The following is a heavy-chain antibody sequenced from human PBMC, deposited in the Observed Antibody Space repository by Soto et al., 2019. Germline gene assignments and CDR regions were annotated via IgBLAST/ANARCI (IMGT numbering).Heavy chain of an antibody. Sequence: QVQLQESGPGLVKPSETLSLTCAVSGGSISSNNWWSWVRQTPGKGLEWIGEIYHSGSTNYNPSRKSRTTISLAKSKNPFSLHLTSMTAPDTAVYYCAKREGDCRGGSCPFYHDWGQGTLVTASS. CDR1: GGSISSNNW. D-gene: IGHD2-15*01. J-gene: IGHJ4*02. V-gene: IGHV4-4*02. CDR2: IYHSGST. CDR3: AKREGDCRGGSCPFYHD.